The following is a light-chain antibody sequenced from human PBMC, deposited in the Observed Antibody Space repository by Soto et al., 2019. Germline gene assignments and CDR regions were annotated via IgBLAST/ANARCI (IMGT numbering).Light chain of an antibody. J-gene: IGLJ1*01. CDR3: FSFTTDWTHV. CDR1: SSDVGAYNY. Sequence: QSVLTQPASVSGSPGQSITISCTGTSSDVGAYNYVSWFQQHPGKAPTLIISEVSNRPSGVSNRFSGSKSGNAASLTISGLRAEDEADYFCFSFTTDWTHVFGTGTKLTVL. V-gene: IGLV2-14*01. CDR2: EVS.